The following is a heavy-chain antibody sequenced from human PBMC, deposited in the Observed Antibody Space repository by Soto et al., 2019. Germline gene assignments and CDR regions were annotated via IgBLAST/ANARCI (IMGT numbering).Heavy chain of an antibody. Sequence: ASVKVSCKASGYTFTSYGISWVRQAPGQGLEWMGWISAYNGNTNYAQKLQGRVTMTTDTSTSTAYMELRSLRSDDTAVYYCARGKNYYDSSGYPLPDAFDIWGQGTMVTVSS. CDR1: GYTFTSYG. CDR3: ARGKNYYDSSGYPLPDAFDI. CDR2: ISAYNGNT. V-gene: IGHV1-18*01. J-gene: IGHJ3*02. D-gene: IGHD3-22*01.